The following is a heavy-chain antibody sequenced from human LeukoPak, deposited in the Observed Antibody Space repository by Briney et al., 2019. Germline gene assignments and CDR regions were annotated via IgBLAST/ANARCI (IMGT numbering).Heavy chain of an antibody. V-gene: IGHV1-18*01. CDR1: GYTFTSYG. J-gene: IGHJ4*02. CDR2: ISAYNGNT. CDR3: ARVYLDTAMVRSLDY. Sequence: ASVKVSCKASGYTFTSYGISWVRQAPGQGLEWMGWISAYNGNTNYAQKLQGRVTMTTDTSTSTAYMELRSLRSDDTAVYYCARVYLDTAMVRSLDYWGQGTLVTASS. D-gene: IGHD5-18*01.